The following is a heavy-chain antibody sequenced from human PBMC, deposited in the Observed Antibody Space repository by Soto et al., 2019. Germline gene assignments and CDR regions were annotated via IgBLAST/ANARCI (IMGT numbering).Heavy chain of an antibody. CDR3: ARRRGFPYYYGMDV. D-gene: IGHD5-12*01. CDR1: GGSISSGGYS. V-gene: IGHV4-30-2*01. CDR2: IYHSGST. Sequence: QLQLQESGSGLVKPSQTLSLTCAVSGGSISSGGYSWSWIRQPPGKGQEWIGYIYHSGSTYYNPSLKSRVTISVDRSKNQFSLKLSSVTAADTAVYYCARRRGFPYYYGMDVWGQGTTVTVSS. J-gene: IGHJ6*02.